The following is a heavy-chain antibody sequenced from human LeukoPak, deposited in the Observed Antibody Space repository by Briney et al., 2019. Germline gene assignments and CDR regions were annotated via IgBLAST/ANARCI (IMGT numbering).Heavy chain of an antibody. D-gene: IGHD6-19*01. CDR3: AKDSRPVYSSGWYGYENWFDP. J-gene: IGHJ5*02. Sequence: GSLRLPWSASWFPLWSLAMSWVRQAPREGLELVSTNNGNGWSTYYADSVKGRFTISRDNSKNTLYLQMNSLRAEDTAVYYCAKDSRPVYSSGWYGYENWFDPWGQGTLVTVSS. CDR2: NNGNGWST. CDR1: WFPLWSLA. V-gene: IGHV3-23*01.